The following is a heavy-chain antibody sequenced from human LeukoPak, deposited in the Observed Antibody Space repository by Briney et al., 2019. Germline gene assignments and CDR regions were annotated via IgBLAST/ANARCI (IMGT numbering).Heavy chain of an antibody. J-gene: IGHJ6*02. V-gene: IGHV4-31*03. CDR1: GGSISSGDYY. D-gene: IGHD3-9*01. CDR3: ARVHVAPDYDFLTGSPHYFFGLDV. CDR2: TYYSGST. Sequence: SSETLSLTCTVSGGSISSGDYYWSWIRHLPGKGLEWIGYTYYSGSTFYNPSLRSRLTMSSDTSKNQLSLKLRSVTAADTAVYHCARVHVAPDYDFLTGSPHYFFGLDVWAQGTTVTVSS.